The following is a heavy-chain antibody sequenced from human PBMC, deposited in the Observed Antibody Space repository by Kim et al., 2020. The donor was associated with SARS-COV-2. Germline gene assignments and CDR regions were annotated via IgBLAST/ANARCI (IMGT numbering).Heavy chain of an antibody. CDR3: ARGGPRTLDY. Sequence: SETLSLTCTVSGASVSIVGYYWSWIRLPPGKGLEWIGQTYSGGRTNYNPSLKSRITTSVDTSKNQFSLKMSSVTAADTAIYYCARGGPRTLDYWGQGSLV. V-gene: IGHV4-61*08. CDR1: GASVSIVGYY. D-gene: IGHD2-8*01. J-gene: IGHJ4*02. CDR2: TYSGGRT.